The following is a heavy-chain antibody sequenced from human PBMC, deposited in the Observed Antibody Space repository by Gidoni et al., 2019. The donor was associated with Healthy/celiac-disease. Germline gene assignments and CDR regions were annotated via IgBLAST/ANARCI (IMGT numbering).Heavy chain of an antibody. V-gene: IGHV1-69*02. J-gene: IGHJ6*02. CDR3: ARHPCSSTSCYIGDYYYYYGMDV. CDR1: GGTFSSYT. D-gene: IGHD2-2*02. CDR2: IIPILGIA. Sequence: QVQLVQSGAEVKKPGSSVKVSCKASGGTFSSYTISWVRPAPGQGLEWMGRIIPILGIANYAQKYQGRVTITADKSTSTAYMELSSLRSEDTAVYYCARHPCSSTSCYIGDYYYYYGMDVWGQGTTVTVSS.